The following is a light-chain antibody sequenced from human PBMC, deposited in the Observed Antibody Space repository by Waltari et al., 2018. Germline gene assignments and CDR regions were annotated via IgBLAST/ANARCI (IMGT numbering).Light chain of an antibody. CDR1: KLEYKY. CDR3: QAWDTTTLV. V-gene: IGLV3-1*01. Sequence: SYELTQPPSVSVSPGQTATITCSGNKLEYKYLCWYQQRPGQSPVLVIHQDDKRPSGGPERSSASNSGDTATLTISGTQPMDEADYFCQAWDTTTLVFGGGTKLTVL. CDR2: QDD. J-gene: IGLJ3*02.